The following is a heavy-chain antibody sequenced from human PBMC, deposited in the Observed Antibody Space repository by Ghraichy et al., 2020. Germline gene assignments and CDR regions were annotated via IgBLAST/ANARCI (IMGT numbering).Heavy chain of an antibody. CDR1: GGTFSSYT. Sequence: SVKVSCKASGGTFSSYTISWVRQAPGQGLEWMGRIIPILGIANYAQKFQGRVTITADKSTSTAYMELSSLRSEDTAVYYCARLNSRGGRELDLLFDPWGQGTLVTVSS. J-gene: IGHJ5*02. CDR2: IIPILGIA. D-gene: IGHD1-26*01. CDR3: ARLNSRGGRELDLLFDP. V-gene: IGHV1-69*02.